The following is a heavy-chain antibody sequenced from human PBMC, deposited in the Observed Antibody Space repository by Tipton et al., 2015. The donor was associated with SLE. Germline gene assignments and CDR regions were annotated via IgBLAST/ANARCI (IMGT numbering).Heavy chain of an antibody. CDR1: GFTFSTYS. Sequence: SLRLSCAASGFTFSTYSMNWVRQAPGKGLEWVSSISSSSNYIYYVDSVKGRFTISRDNAKNSLYLQMNSLRAEDTAVYYCARGHSSSFIRSSDYWGQGTLVTVSS. D-gene: IGHD6-13*01. CDR3: ARGHSSSFIRSSDY. V-gene: IGHV3-21*01. J-gene: IGHJ4*02. CDR2: ISSSSNYI.